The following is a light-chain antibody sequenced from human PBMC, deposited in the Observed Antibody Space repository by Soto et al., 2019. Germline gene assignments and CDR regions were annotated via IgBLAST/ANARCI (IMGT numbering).Light chain of an antibody. CDR3: PSSPPGGAFVV. CDR2: EVN. J-gene: IGLJ2*01. CDR1: SSDVGGYDY. V-gene: IGLV2-14*03. Sequence: QSALTQPASVSGSPGQSITISCTGTSSDVGGYDYVSWYQQQPGKAPKLMIYEVNNRASGVSGRFSGSKSGTTASLTISGLPGEDEANYYCPSSPPGGAFVVFGGGTKVTVL.